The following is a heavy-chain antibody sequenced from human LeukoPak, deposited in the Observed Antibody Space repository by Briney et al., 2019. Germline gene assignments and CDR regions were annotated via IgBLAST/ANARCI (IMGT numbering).Heavy chain of an antibody. CDR3: AHISSTSCYSGFDCDY. Sequence: GGSLRLSCVASGFTFSSYSMNWVRQAPGKGLEWVSSISSSSSYIYYADSVKGRFTISRDNAKNSLYLQMNSLRAEDTAVYYCAHISSTSCYSGFDCDYWGQGTLVTVSS. J-gene: IGHJ4*02. V-gene: IGHV3-21*01. D-gene: IGHD2-2*02. CDR2: ISSSSSYI. CDR1: GFTFSSYS.